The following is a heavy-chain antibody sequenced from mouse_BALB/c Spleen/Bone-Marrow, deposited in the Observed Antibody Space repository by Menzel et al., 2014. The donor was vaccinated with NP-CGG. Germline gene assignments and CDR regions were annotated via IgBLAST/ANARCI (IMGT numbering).Heavy chain of an antibody. CDR1: GFTFSDVW. V-gene: IGHV6-6*01. J-gene: IGHJ4*01. CDR2: IRSKADNHAT. CDR3: ARRSYYYAMDY. Sequence: EVLLVESGGGLVQPGGSMKLSCAASGFTFSDVWMHWVRQSPEKGLEWVAEIRSKADNHATYYAESVKGRFTISRDDSKSSVYLQMNSLRAEDTSIYYCARRSYYYAMDYWGQGTSVTVSS.